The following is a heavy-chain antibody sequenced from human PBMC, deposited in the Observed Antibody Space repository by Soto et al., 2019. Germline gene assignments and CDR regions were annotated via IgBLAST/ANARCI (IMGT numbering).Heavy chain of an antibody. CDR1: VFTVRTYE. CDR3: VSSVGVIVTSSYDS. CDR2: ISGSETTI. Sequence: LRVSCASSVFTVRTYEMNWVRQPPGKGLEWVSYISGSETTIYYADSVKGRFTISRDNAKNSLYLQMNGLRAEDTAVYYCVSSVGVIVTSSYDSWGQGTLVTVSS. D-gene: IGHD6-25*01. J-gene: IGHJ5*01. V-gene: IGHV3-48*03.